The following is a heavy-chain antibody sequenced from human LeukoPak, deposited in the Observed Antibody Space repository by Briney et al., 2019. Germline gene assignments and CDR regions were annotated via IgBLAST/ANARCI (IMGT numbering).Heavy chain of an antibody. Sequence: ASVKVPCKASGYTFTSNDINWVRQATGQGLEWMGWMNPNSGNTAYAQKFQGRVTMTRNTSISTAYMELSSLRSEDTAVYYCARPAHYGDTTGWFDPWGQGTLVTVSS. J-gene: IGHJ5*02. CDR3: ARPAHYGDTTGWFDP. CDR1: GYTFTSND. D-gene: IGHD4-17*01. CDR2: MNPNSGNT. V-gene: IGHV1-8*01.